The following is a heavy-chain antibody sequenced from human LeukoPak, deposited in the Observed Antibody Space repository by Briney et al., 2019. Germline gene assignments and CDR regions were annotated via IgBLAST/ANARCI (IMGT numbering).Heavy chain of an antibody. V-gene: IGHV1-8*01. CDR2: MNPNSGNT. D-gene: IGHD2-2*01. Sequence: ASVKVSCKASGYTFTSYDINWVRQATGQGLAWMGWMNPNSGNTGYAQKFQGRVTMTRNTSLSTAYMELSSLRSEDTAVYYCARAGWDIVVVPAANDYWGQGTLVTVSS. CDR1: GYTFTSYD. CDR3: ARAGWDIVVVPAANDY. J-gene: IGHJ4*02.